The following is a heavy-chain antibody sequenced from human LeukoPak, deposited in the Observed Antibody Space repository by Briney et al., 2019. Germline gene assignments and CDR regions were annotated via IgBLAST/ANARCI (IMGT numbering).Heavy chain of an antibody. CDR2: ISAYNGNT. CDR1: GYTFTSYG. Sequence: ASVKVSCKASGYTFTSYGISWVRQAPGQGLEWMGWISAYNGNTNYAQKLQGRVTMTTDTSTSIAYMELRSLRSDDTAVYYCARDPLGYAAAGTLAPFPDYWGQGTLVTVSS. V-gene: IGHV1-18*01. CDR3: ARDPLGYAAAGTLAPFPDY. D-gene: IGHD6-13*01. J-gene: IGHJ4*02.